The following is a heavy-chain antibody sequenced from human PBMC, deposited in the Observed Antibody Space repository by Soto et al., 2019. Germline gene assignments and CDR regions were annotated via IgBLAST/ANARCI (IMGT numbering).Heavy chain of an antibody. CDR2: INGDGSTT. D-gene: IGHD3-22*01. CDR1: GFTFSSYW. V-gene: IGHV3-74*01. Sequence: EVQLVESGGALVQPGGSLRLSCAASGFTFSSYWMHWVRQAPGKGLVWVSRINGDGSTTTYAVSVKGRFIISRDNAKNMLYLQMNSLTAEDTAVYYCARPRYDGSGTPFDHWGQGTLVTVSS. CDR3: ARPRYDGSGTPFDH. J-gene: IGHJ4*02.